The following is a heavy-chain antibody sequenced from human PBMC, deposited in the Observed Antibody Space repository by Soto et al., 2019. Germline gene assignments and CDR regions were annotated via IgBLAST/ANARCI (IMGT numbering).Heavy chain of an antibody. Sequence: PSETLSLTCTVSGGSITNSNWWSWVRLPPAKGLEWIGDIYHAGSTKYNPSLGRRVTISVDTSSNQFALTLTSVTAADTAVYFCARGPPIVGNTTPLDSWGQGTLVTVSS. V-gene: IGHV4-4*02. D-gene: IGHD1-26*01. CDR2: IYHAGST. J-gene: IGHJ4*02. CDR3: ARGPPIVGNTTPLDS. CDR1: GGSITNSNW.